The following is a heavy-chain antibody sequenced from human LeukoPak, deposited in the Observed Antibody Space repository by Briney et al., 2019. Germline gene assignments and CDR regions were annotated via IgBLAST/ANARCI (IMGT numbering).Heavy chain of an antibody. V-gene: IGHV3-23*01. CDR3: AKEPASGSCFDY. CDR2: ISGSGTST. CDR1: GYTINSYA. D-gene: IGHD3-10*01. J-gene: IGHJ4*02. Sequence: GGSLRLSCTASGYTINSYAMSWVRQAPGKGLEWVSGISGSGTSTYYADSVKGRFTISRDNSKNTLYLQMNSLRAEDTALYYCAKEPASGSCFDYWGQGTLVTVSS.